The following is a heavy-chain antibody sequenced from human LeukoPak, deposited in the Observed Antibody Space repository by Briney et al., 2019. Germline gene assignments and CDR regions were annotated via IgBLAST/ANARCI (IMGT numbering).Heavy chain of an antibody. D-gene: IGHD5-18*01. Sequence: SETLSLTCTVSGDSTSSSSYYWGWIRQPPGKGLEWIGYIYYSGSTYYNPSLKSRVTISVDTSKNQFSLKLSSVTAADTAVYYCARDREIQLWPPYGMDVWGQGTTVTVSS. CDR1: GDSTSSSSYY. CDR2: IYYSGST. J-gene: IGHJ6*02. V-gene: IGHV4-31*03. CDR3: ARDREIQLWPPYGMDV.